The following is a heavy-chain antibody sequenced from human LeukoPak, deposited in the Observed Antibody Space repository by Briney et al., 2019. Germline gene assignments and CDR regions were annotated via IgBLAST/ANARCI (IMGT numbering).Heavy chain of an antibody. V-gene: IGHV3-48*01. CDR3: ARVVPHSGSLDY. CDR2: ITSSSSTI. Sequence: GGSLRLSCAASGFTFDDYTMHWVRQAPGKGLEWVSYITSSSSTINHADSVKGRFTVSRDNAKNSLNLQMNSLRAEDTAVYYCARVVPHSGSLDYWGQGTLVTVSS. CDR1: GFTFDDYT. J-gene: IGHJ4*02. D-gene: IGHD3-10*01.